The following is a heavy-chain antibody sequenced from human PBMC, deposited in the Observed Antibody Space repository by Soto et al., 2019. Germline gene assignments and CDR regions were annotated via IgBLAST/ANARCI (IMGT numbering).Heavy chain of an antibody. J-gene: IGHJ6*02. V-gene: IGHV3-23*01. CDR3: AKDFRFTPESMDV. D-gene: IGHD3-3*01. CDR1: GFTFSSYA. CDR2: ISGSGGST. Sequence: GGSLRLSCAASGFTFSSYAISWVRQAPGKGLEWVSAISGSGGSTYYADSVKGRFTISRDNSKNTLYLQMNSLRVEDTAVYYCAKDFRFTPESMDVWGQGTTVTVSS.